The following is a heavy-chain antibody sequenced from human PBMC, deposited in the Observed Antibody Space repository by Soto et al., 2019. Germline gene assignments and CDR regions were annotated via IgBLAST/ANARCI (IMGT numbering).Heavy chain of an antibody. V-gene: IGHV4-39*01. CDR3: ARQNEYSSSPRAEYFDY. CDR1: GGSMSSSSYY. CDR2: IYYSGST. Sequence: QLQLQESGPGLVKPSETLSLTCTVSGGSMSSSSYYWGWIRQPPGKGLEWFGSIYYSGSTYYNPSLKSRVTISVDTSKNQFSLKLSSVTAADTAVYYCARQNEYSSSPRAEYFDYWGQGTLVTVSS. D-gene: IGHD6-6*01. J-gene: IGHJ4*02.